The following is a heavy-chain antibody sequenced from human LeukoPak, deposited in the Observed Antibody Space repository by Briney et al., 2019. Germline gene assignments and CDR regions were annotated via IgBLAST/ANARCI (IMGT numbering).Heavy chain of an antibody. Sequence: GSSVKVSCKASGGTFSSYAISWVRQAPGQGLEWMGRIIPIFGIANYAQKFQGRVTITADKSTSTAYMELSSLRSEDTAVYYCARAGHYYDSSGTDAFDIWGQGTMVTASS. CDR1: GGTFSSYA. D-gene: IGHD3-22*01. CDR3: ARAGHYYDSSGTDAFDI. CDR2: IIPIFGIA. J-gene: IGHJ3*02. V-gene: IGHV1-69*04.